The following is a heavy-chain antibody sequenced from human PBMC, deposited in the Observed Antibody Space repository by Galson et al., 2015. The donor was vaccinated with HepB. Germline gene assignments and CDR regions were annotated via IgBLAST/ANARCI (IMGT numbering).Heavy chain of an antibody. CDR1: GFTFSTYA. V-gene: IGHV3-23*01. CDR3: AKDSPLIPVALFDY. Sequence: SRRLSCAASGFTFSTYAMSWVRQAPGKGLEGVSGISGSGATSYYADSVKGRFTISRDTSKNTLYLQMNGLRAEDTAVYYCAKDSPLIPVALFDYWGQGTLVTVSS. D-gene: IGHD6-19*01. J-gene: IGHJ4*02. CDR2: ISGSGATS.